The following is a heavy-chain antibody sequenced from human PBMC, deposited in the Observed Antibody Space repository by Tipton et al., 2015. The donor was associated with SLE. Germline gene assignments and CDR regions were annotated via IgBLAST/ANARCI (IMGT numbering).Heavy chain of an antibody. CDR2: IYYSGST. D-gene: IGHD6-19*01. J-gene: IGHJ2*01. CDR1: GGSFSGYY. V-gene: IGHV4-34*11. Sequence: TLSLTCSVYGGSFSGYYWSWIRQPPGKGLEWIGSIYYSGSTYYNPSLKGRATISVDTSKNQFSLKLSSVTAADTAVYYCARDGAVAGSGWYFDLGGRGTLVTVSS. CDR3: ARDGAVAGSGWYFDL.